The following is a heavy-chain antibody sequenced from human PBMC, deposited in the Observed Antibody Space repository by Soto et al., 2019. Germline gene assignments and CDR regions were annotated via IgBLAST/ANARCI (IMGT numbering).Heavy chain of an antibody. CDR3: ARTLDYDGMEV. D-gene: IGHD3-10*01. Sequence: PSWPLSLTWAVSGYSIASGYYWAWIRQSPGKGLEWIGSIYHAGSVYYNPSLNGRVALSMDTSKNHFSLKLTSVTAADTAVYYCARTLDYDGMEVWGKWTTVT. CDR2: IYHAGSV. V-gene: IGHV4-38-2*01. CDR1: GYSIASGYY. J-gene: IGHJ6*04.